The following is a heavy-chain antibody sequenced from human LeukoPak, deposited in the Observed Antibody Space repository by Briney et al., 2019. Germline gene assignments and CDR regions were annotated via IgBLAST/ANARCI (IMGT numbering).Heavy chain of an antibody. CDR3: ARVRGDFWSGHRQLDY. Sequence: SETLSLTCAVYGGSFSGYYWSWIRQPPGNGLEWIGEINHSGSTNYNPSLKSRVTISVDTSKNQFSLKLSSVTAADTAVYYCARVRGDFWSGHRQLDYWGQGTLVTVSS. CDR2: INHSGST. V-gene: IGHV4-34*01. CDR1: GGSFSGYY. J-gene: IGHJ4*02. D-gene: IGHD3-3*01.